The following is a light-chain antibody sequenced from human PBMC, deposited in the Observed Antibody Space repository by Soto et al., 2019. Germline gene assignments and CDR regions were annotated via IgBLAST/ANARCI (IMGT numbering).Light chain of an antibody. Sequence: DSHMTQSPSTRSACLLYRFTIACRASQSIISWLAWYQQKPGKAPQLMIYDACSLESGLTSRFSGSGSGTDFTLNISSLQPDDFANYFCQQSYTPPITFGQGTRLEIK. CDR2: DAC. J-gene: IGKJ5*01. V-gene: IGKV1-5*01. CDR3: QQSYTPPIT. CDR1: QSIISW.